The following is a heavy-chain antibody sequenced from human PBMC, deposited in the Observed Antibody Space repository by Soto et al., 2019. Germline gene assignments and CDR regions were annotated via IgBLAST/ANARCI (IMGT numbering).Heavy chain of an antibody. Sequence: PGGSLRLSCAASGFTFSSYAMSWVRQAPGKGLEWVSAISGSGGSTYYADSVKGRFTISRDNSKNTLYLQMNSLRAEDTAVYYCAKIRYCSGGSCYSQDFQHWGQGTLVTVSS. D-gene: IGHD2-15*01. CDR2: ISGSGGST. J-gene: IGHJ1*01. CDR1: GFTFSSYA. CDR3: AKIRYCSGGSCYSQDFQH. V-gene: IGHV3-23*01.